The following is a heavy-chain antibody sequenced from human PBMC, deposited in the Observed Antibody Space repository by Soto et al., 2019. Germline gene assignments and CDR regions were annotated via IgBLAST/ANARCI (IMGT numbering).Heavy chain of an antibody. CDR2: ISAYNGHT. CDR1: GYTFTSYG. Sequence: QVQLVQSGAEVKKPGASVKVSCKASGYTFTSYGISWVRQAPGQGLVWMGWISAYNGHTNYAQKLHGRDTMTPDASQSTAYMELRSLRSDDTAVYYCARESAVAALDPWGQGTLVTVAS. J-gene: IGHJ5*02. CDR3: ARESAVAALDP. V-gene: IGHV1-18*01. D-gene: IGHD6-19*01.